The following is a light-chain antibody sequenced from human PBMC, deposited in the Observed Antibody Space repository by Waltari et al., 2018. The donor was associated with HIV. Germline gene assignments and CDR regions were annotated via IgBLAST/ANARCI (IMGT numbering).Light chain of an antibody. CDR3: QQYNCDFWT. Sequence: DIQMTQFPSSLSASVGDTVTITCRATQGVTNSLAWYQQRPGKVPKLLIYSAYISERGVQSRFSGRGSGTEYTLTISSLQPEDFATYFCQQYNCDFWTFGEGTKVEI. CDR2: SAY. V-gene: IGKV1-5*03. J-gene: IGKJ1*01. CDR1: QGVTNS.